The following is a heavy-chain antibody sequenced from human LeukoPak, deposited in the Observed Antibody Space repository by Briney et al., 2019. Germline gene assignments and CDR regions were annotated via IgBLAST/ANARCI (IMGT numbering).Heavy chain of an antibody. Sequence: GGSLRLSCAASGFTFSSDGMSWVRQAPGKGLEWVSAISGSGGSTYYADSVKGRFTISRDNSKNTLYLQMNSLRAEDTAVYYCAKAYSSRPRYFDYWGQGTLVTVSS. D-gene: IGHD6-13*01. V-gene: IGHV3-23*01. CDR3: AKAYSSRPRYFDY. J-gene: IGHJ4*02. CDR2: ISGSGGST. CDR1: GFTFSSDG.